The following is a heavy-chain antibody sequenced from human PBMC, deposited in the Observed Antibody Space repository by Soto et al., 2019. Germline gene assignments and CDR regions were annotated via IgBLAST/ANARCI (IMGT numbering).Heavy chain of an antibody. D-gene: IGHD2-15*01. V-gene: IGHV4-30-2*01. CDR1: GGSISSGGYS. J-gene: IGHJ3*01. CDR2: IYHSGNT. Sequence: TLSLTCAVSGGSISSGGYSWTWIGQPPGKGLEWVGYIYHSGNTYYNPSLKSRVTISGDRSKKQFTLNLSSVTAADTAVYYCASNVAVEDAFDVWGKGKMVTVSS. CDR3: ASNVAVEDAFDV.